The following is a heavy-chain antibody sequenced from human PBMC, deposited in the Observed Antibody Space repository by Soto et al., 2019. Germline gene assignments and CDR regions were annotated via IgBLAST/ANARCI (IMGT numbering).Heavy chain of an antibody. J-gene: IGHJ6*02. CDR2: ISSDASNQ. V-gene: IGHV3-30*18. CDR1: GFTFSSYG. Sequence: QVQLVESGGGVVQPGRSLRLSCAASGFTFSSYGMHWVRQAPGKGLEWVTFISSDASNQYYADSLKGRFTISRDNSKDTLYLQMNSLRADDTAVYYCAKDLGSSWYGLRVVTHYYVMDVWGQGTTVTVSS. D-gene: IGHD6-13*01. CDR3: AKDLGSSWYGLRVVTHYYVMDV.